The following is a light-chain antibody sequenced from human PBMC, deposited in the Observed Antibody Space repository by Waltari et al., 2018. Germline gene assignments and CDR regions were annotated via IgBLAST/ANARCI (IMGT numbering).Light chain of an antibody. Sequence: XXTQXXXSLAVSXXXXAXXXCKSSQSVLYTSSNKNYLAWYQQKPGQSPKLLIYWASTRESGVPDRFSGSGSGTDFTLTISTLQAEDVATYYCQQYYSSPPTFGGGTKVE. CDR2: WAS. CDR3: QQYYSSPPT. V-gene: IGKV4-1*01. J-gene: IGKJ4*01. CDR1: QSVLYTSSNKNY.